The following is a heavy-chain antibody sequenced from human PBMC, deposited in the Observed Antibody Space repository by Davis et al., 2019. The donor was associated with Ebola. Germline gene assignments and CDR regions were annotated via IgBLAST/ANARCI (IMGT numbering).Heavy chain of an antibody. V-gene: IGHV1-18*01. CDR3: ARDYGPTMIVVVNYYYYGMDV. D-gene: IGHD3-22*01. Sequence: ASVKVSCKASGYTFTSYGISWVRQAPGQGLEWMGWISAYNGNTNYAQKLQGRVTMTTDTSTSTAYMELRSLRSDDTAVYYCARDYGPTMIVVVNYYYYGMDVWGQGTTVTVSS. CDR1: GYTFTSYG. CDR2: ISAYNGNT. J-gene: IGHJ6*02.